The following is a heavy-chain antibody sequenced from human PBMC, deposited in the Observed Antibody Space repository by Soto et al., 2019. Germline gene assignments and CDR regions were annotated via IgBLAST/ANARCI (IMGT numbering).Heavy chain of an antibody. D-gene: IGHD6-13*01. V-gene: IGHV5-10-1*01. Sequence: GESLKISCKGSGYSFTSYWISWVRQMPGKGLEWMGRIDPSDSYTNYSPSFQGHVTISADKSISTAYLQWGSLKASDTAMYYCARHLGSSWYGDYYYYGMDVWGQGTTVTVSS. CDR2: IDPSDSYT. CDR1: GYSFTSYW. CDR3: ARHLGSSWYGDYYYYGMDV. J-gene: IGHJ6*02.